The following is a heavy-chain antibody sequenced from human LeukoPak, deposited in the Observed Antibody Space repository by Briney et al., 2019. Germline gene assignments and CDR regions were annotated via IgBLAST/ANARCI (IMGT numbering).Heavy chain of an antibody. V-gene: IGHV4-4*07. D-gene: IGHD2-2*01. CDR3: ARDFRYCSSTSCYDWFDP. Sequence: SETLSLTCTISGGSISSYYWSWIRQPAGKGLEWIGRIYTSGSTNYNPSLKSRVTMSVDTSKNQFSLKLSSVTAADTAVYYCARDFRYCSSTSCYDWFDPWGQGTLVTVSS. CDR1: GGSISSYY. CDR2: IYTSGST. J-gene: IGHJ5*02.